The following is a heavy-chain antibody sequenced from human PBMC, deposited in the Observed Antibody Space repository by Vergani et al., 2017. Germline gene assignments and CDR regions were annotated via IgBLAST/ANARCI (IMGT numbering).Heavy chain of an antibody. CDR3: ARSAGNYYDSSGYYLTARRSDY. D-gene: IGHD3-22*01. J-gene: IGHJ4*02. V-gene: IGHV4-34*01. Sequence: QVQLQQWGAGLLKPSETLSLTCAVYGGSFSGYYWSWIRQPPGKGLEWIGEIKHSGSTNYNPSLKSRVTISVDTSKNQFSLKLSSVTGADTAVYYCARSAGNYYDSSGYYLTARRSDYWGQGTLVTVSS. CDR1: GGSFSGYY. CDR2: IKHSGST.